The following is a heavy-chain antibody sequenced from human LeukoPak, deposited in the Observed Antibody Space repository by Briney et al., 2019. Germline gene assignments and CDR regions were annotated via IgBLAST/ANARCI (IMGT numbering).Heavy chain of an antibody. D-gene: IGHD3-3*01. Sequence: GGSLRLSCAASGFTFSSYSMNWVRQAPGKGLEWVSSMSDIGPNTYYADSVKGRFTISRDTSKNTLFLQMNSLRAEDTALYFCARRLSLRFDAFAVWGPGTVVTVSS. CDR2: MSDIGPNT. CDR1: GFTFSSYS. J-gene: IGHJ3*01. V-gene: IGHV3-23*01. CDR3: ARRLSLRFDAFAV.